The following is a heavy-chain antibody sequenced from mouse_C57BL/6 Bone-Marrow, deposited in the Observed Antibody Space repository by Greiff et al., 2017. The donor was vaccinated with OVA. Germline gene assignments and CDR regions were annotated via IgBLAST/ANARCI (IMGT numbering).Heavy chain of an antibody. CDR3: ALFVTSDY. CDR2: IYPGDGDT. V-gene: IGHV1-82*01. Sequence: QVQLQQSGPELVKPGASVKISCKASGYAFSSSWMNWVKQRPGKGLEWIGQIYPGDGDTNYNGKFKGKATLTVDKSSSTAYMQLSSLTSEDSAVYFCALFVTSDYWGRGTTVTVSS. CDR1: GYAFSSSW. J-gene: IGHJ4*01. D-gene: IGHD1-1*01.